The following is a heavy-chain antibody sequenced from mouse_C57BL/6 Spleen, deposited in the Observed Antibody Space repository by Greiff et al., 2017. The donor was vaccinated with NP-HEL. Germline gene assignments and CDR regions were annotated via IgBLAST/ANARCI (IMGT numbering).Heavy chain of an antibody. V-gene: IGHV5-16*01. CDR2: INYDGSST. D-gene: IGHD4-1*01. CDR3: ARDARTGTFDY. Sequence: EVNVVESEGGLVQPGSSMKLSCTASGFPFSDYYMAWVRQVPEKGLEWVANINYDGSSTYYLDSLKSRFIISRDNAKNILYLQMSSLKSEDTATYYCARDARTGTFDYWGQGTTLTVSS. J-gene: IGHJ2*01. CDR1: GFPFSDYY.